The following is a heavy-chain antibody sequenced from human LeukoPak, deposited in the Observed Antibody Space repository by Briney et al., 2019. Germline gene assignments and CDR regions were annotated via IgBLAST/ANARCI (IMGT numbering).Heavy chain of an antibody. Sequence: GGSLRLSWAASGFTVSDNYMTWVRQAPGKGLEWVSIIYGGSTYYADSVKGRFTISRDNSKNTVYLQMNSLRAEDTAVYYCARDFEGVHRTTNSYTYYYYMDVWGKGTTVIVSS. J-gene: IGHJ6*03. D-gene: IGHD2/OR15-2a*01. CDR2: IYGGST. V-gene: IGHV3-53*01. CDR1: GFTVSDNY. CDR3: ARDFEGVHRTTNSYTYYYYMDV.